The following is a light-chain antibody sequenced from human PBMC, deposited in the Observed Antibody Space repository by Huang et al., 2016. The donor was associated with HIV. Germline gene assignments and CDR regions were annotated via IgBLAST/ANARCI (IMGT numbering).Light chain of an antibody. V-gene: IGKV2-28*01. Sequence: DIVMTQSPLSLPVTLGEPASIFCRSSQILLHSNGYNYLDWYLQKPGQFPQRLIYLGSKRASEVPDRFSGSGSGTDFTLKISRVEAEDVGVYYCMQALQTPKLTFGGGTKVEI. CDR3: MQALQTPKLT. J-gene: IGKJ4*01. CDR1: QILLHSNGYNY. CDR2: LGS.